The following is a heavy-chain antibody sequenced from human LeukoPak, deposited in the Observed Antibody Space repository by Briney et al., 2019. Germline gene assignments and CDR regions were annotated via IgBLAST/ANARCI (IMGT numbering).Heavy chain of an antibody. V-gene: IGHV4-39*01. CDR3: AGHFNSYGDPNWFDP. Sequence: PSETLSLTCTVSGGSISSRPYCWGWIRQPPGKGLEWLGSFYYSGSTSYRSSLKSRLSISVDTSKNQFSLKLSSVTAADTAVYYCAGHFNSYGDPNWFDPWGQETLVTVSS. J-gene: IGHJ5*02. CDR1: GGSISSRPYC. CDR2: FYYSGST. D-gene: IGHD4-17*01.